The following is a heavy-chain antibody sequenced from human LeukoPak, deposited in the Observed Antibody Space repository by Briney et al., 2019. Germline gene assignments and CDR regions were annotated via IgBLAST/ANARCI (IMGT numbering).Heavy chain of an antibody. J-gene: IGHJ5*02. Sequence: SETLSLTCTVSGGSISSSSYYWGWIRQPPGKGLEWIGSIYYSGSTYYNPSLKSRVTISVDTSKNQFSLKLNSVTAADTAVYYCARTVGLGGWRPHWLDPWGQGTLITVSS. V-gene: IGHV4-39*07. CDR2: IYYSGST. CDR3: ARTVGLGGWRPHWLDP. D-gene: IGHD6-19*01. CDR1: GGSISSSSYY.